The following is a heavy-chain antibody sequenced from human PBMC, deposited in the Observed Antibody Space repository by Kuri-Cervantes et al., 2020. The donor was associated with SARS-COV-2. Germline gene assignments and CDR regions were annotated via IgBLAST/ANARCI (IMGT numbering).Heavy chain of an antibody. J-gene: IGHJ3*02. Sequence: GESLKISCVASGFTFSSCAMHWVRQAPGKGLEWVAVISYDGSNKYYADSVKGRFTISRDNSKNTLYLQMNSLRAEDTAVYYCARENLEWFDAFDIWGQGTMVTVSS. D-gene: IGHD3-3*01. CDR3: ARENLEWFDAFDI. V-gene: IGHV3-30-3*01. CDR2: ISYDGSNK. CDR1: GFTFSSCA.